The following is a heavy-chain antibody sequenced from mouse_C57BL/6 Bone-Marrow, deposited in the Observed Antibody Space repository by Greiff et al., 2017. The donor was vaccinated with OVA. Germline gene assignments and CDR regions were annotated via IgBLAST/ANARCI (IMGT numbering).Heavy chain of an antibody. D-gene: IGHD2-1*01. CDR3: TTVIYYGNVAWFAY. J-gene: IGHJ3*01. CDR1: GFNIKDDY. Sequence: VQLQQSGAELVRPGASVKLSCTASGFNIKDDYMHWVKQRPEQGLEWIGWIDPENGDTEYASKFQGKATITADTSSNTAYLQLSSLTSEDTAVYYCTTVIYYGNVAWFAYWGQGTLVTVSA. CDR2: IDPENGDT. V-gene: IGHV14-4*01.